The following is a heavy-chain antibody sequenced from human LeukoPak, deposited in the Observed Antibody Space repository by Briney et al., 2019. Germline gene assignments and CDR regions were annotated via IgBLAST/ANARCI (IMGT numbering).Heavy chain of an antibody. Sequence: SETLSLTCTVSGDSISRHYLGWIRQPAGKGLEWIGITSGTGNYNPSLKSRVSMSVDTSKNQFSLTLTSVTVADTAFYYCARGGIRGYSAFDNLDFWGLGTHVTVPS. CDR1: GDSISRHY. CDR2: TSGTG. D-gene: IGHD5-12*01. J-gene: IGHJ4*02. CDR3: ARGGIRGYSAFDNLDF. V-gene: IGHV4-4*07.